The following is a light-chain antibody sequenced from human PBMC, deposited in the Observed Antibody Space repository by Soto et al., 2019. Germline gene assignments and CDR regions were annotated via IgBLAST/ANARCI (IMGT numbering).Light chain of an antibody. CDR3: HHYGRSPPTT. J-gene: IGKJ5*01. CDR1: QSVSSKY. CDR2: AAS. V-gene: IGKV3-20*01. Sequence: DIVLTQSPGTLSLSPGERATLSCRASQSVSSKYLAWYQQKPGQAPRFLIYAASSRATGIPDRFSGSGSGTDFTLTISRLEPEDFAVYYCHHYGRSPPTTFGHGTRPEIK.